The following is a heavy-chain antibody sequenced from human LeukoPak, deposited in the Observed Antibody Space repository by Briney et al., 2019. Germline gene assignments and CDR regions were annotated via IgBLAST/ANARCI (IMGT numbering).Heavy chain of an antibody. CDR2: IYYSGST. Sequence: PSETLSLTCTVSGGSISSSSYCWGWIRQPPGKGLEWIGSIYYSGSTYYNPSLKSRVTISVDTSKNQFSLKLSSVTAADTAVYYCARETYCGGDCYGTNMDVWGKGTTVTVSS. D-gene: IGHD2-21*02. CDR1: GGSISSSSYC. V-gene: IGHV4-39*07. J-gene: IGHJ6*03. CDR3: ARETYCGGDCYGTNMDV.